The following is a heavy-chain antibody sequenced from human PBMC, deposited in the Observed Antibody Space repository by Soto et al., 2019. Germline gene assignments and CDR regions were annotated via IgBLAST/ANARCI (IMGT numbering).Heavy chain of an antibody. V-gene: IGHV1-3*01. J-gene: IGHJ4*02. D-gene: IGHD5-12*01. CDR1: GYTFTSYA. CDR3: ATSLGYSGYVGFFDY. Sequence: GASVKVSCKASGYTFTSYAMHWVRQAPGQRLEWMGWINAGNGNTIYAQKFQGRVTMTEDTSTDTAYMELSSLRSEDTAVYYCATSLGYSGYVGFFDYWGQGTLVTVSS. CDR2: INAGNGNT.